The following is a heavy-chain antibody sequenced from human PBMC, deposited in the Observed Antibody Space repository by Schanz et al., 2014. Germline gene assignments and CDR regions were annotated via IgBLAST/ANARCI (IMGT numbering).Heavy chain of an antibody. CDR3: ARAFGGYDPAGALDY. D-gene: IGHD5-12*01. J-gene: IGHJ4*02. CDR2: INPSGGST. Sequence: QVQLVQSGAEVRKPGASVKVSCKASGYTFISYGISWVRQAPGQGLEWMGMINPSGGSTTYAQKFQGRVTMTRDTSTSTAYMELRSLRSDDTAVYYCARAFGGYDPAGALDYWGQGTLVTVSS. V-gene: IGHV1-18*01. CDR1: GYTFISYG.